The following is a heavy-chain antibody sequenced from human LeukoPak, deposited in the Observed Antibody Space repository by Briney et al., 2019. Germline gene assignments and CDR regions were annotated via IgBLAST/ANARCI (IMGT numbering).Heavy chain of an antibody. CDR2: FNPRSGGT. CDR3: ARSTDIVATSGADY. Sequence: ASVKVSCKASGYTFTGYYLHWVRQAPGQGLEWMGWFNPRSGGTNYAQRFQDRVTMTRDTSISTAYMEVSSLRPDDTAVYYCARSTDIVATSGADYWGQGTLVTVSS. V-gene: IGHV1-2*02. CDR1: GYTFTGYY. J-gene: IGHJ4*02. D-gene: IGHD5-12*01.